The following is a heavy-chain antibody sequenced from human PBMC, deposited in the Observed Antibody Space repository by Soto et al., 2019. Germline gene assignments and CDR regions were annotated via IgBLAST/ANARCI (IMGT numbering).Heavy chain of an antibody. CDR2: INAGNGNT. Sequence: ASVKVSCKASGYTFTSYGISWVRQAPGQGLEWMGWINAGNGNTKYSRKFQGRVTITRDTSASTAYMELSSLRSEDTAVYYCAIIAAADTVYNWFDPWGQGTLVTVSS. CDR3: AIIAAADTVYNWFDP. J-gene: IGHJ5*02. D-gene: IGHD6-13*01. V-gene: IGHV1-18*01. CDR1: GYTFTSYG.